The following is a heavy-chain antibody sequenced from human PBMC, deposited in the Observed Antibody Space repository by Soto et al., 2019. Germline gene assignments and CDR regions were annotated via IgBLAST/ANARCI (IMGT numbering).Heavy chain of an antibody. J-gene: IGHJ3*02. CDR3: ARDRQDCSGGSCYSSPLDAFDI. Sequence: GASVKVSCKASGYTFTSYYMHWVRQAPGQGLEWMGWINPNSGGTNYAQKFQGWVTMTRDTSISTAYMELSRLRSDDTAVYYCARDRQDCSGGSCYSSPLDAFDIWGQGTMVTVSS. CDR2: INPNSGGT. V-gene: IGHV1-2*04. D-gene: IGHD2-15*01. CDR1: GYTFTSYY.